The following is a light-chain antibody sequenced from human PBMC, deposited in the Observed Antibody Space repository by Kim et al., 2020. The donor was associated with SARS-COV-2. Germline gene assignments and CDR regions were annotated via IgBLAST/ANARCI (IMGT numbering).Light chain of an antibody. Sequence: QSVLTQPPSVSGTPGQRVIISCSGSSSSIGDNPVSWYQQFPGMAPKLLIYGDDQRPSGVPDRFSASKSGTSASLAISGLQSGDDADYFCATWDDSLYGRVFGGGTQFTVL. J-gene: IGLJ3*02. CDR2: GDD. CDR1: SSSIGDNP. V-gene: IGLV1-44*01. CDR3: ATWDDSLYGRV.